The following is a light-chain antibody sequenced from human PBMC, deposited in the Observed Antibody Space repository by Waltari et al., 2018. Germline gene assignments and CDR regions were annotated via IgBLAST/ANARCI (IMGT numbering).Light chain of an antibody. Sequence: EIILTKSPGTLSLSPGERATPSCRASQSISRPLAWYQQKPGQAPRLLIYDASTRATGIPDRFSGSGSGTDFSLTISRLEPEDSAVYYCQHYVRLPATFGQGTKVEIK. CDR2: DAS. CDR1: QSISRP. V-gene: IGKV3-20*01. J-gene: IGKJ1*01. CDR3: QHYVRLPAT.